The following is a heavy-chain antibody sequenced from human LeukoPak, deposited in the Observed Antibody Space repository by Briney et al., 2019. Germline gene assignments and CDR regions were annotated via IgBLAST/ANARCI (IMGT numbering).Heavy chain of an antibody. CDR3: ARNPAKGFPAVY. V-gene: IGHV3-7*01. Sequence: GGSLRLSCAASGFTFSNNWMSWVRQAPGKGLEWVANIDQDGSVNYYLDSVKGRFTISRDNAKNSLSVQMNDLRAEDTAVYYCARNPAKGFPAVYWGQGTLVTVSS. CDR1: GFTFSNNW. CDR2: IDQDGSVN. D-gene: IGHD2-2*01. J-gene: IGHJ4*02.